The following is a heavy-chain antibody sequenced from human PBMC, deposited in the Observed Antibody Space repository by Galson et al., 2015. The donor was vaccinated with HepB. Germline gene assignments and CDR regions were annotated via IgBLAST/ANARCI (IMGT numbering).Heavy chain of an antibody. V-gene: IGHV3-53*01. Sequence: SLRLSCAASGFTVSSNYMSWVRQAPGKGLEWVSVIYSGGSTYYADSVKGRFTISRDNSKNTLYLQMNSLRAEDTAVYYCAAERVGARGAFDIWGQGTMVTVSS. J-gene: IGHJ3*02. CDR1: GFTVSSNY. CDR3: AAERVGARGAFDI. D-gene: IGHD1-26*01. CDR2: IYSGGST.